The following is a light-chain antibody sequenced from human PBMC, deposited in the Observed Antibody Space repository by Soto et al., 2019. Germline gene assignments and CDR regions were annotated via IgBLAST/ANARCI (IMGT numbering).Light chain of an antibody. CDR3: CSYAGSSTYYV. V-gene: IGLV2-23*02. J-gene: IGLJ1*01. CDR2: EVS. Sequence: QSALTQPASVSGSPGQSITISCTGTSSDVGSYNLVSWYQQHPGKAPKLMIYEVSKRPSGVSNRFSGSKSGNTASLTISGLQAEDEADYYCCSYAGSSTYYVFGTGTNVTVL. CDR1: SSDVGSYNL.